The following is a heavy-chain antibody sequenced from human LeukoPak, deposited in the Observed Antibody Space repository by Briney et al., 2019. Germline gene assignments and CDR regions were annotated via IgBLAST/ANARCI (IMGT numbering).Heavy chain of an antibody. V-gene: IGHV4-34*01. Sequence: SETLSLTCAVYGVSFSGYYWSWIRQPPGKGLEWIGEINHSGSTNYNPSLKSRVTISVDTSKNQFSLKLSSVTAADTAVYYCARLNVDTTMAHDYWGQGTLVTVSS. CDR3: ARLNVDTTMAHDY. D-gene: IGHD5-18*01. CDR1: GVSFSGYY. J-gene: IGHJ4*02. CDR2: INHSGST.